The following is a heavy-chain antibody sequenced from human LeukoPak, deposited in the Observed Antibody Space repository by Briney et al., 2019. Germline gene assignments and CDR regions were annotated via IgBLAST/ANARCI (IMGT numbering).Heavy chain of an antibody. CDR3: ARDTIGQQWLVPY. V-gene: IGHV3-11*04. Sequence: EGSLRLSCAASGFTFSDYYMSWIRQAPGKGLEWISYISSSGSTIYYADSVKGRFTISRDNAKNSLYLQMNSLRSEDTAVYYCARDTIGQQWLVPYWGQGTLVTVSS. D-gene: IGHD6-19*01. CDR1: GFTFSDYY. CDR2: ISSSGSTI. J-gene: IGHJ4*02.